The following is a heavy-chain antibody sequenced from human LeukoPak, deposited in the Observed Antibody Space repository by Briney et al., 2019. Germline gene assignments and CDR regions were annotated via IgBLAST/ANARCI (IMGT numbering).Heavy chain of an antibody. D-gene: IGHD3-22*01. J-gene: IGHJ4*02. V-gene: IGHV3-74*03. CDR3: ARRLYYDTSGSPFDL. CDR2: IHGEGSDI. CDR1: GFTFRSFW. Sequence: GGSLRLSCAAAGFTFRSFWMSWIRQPPGKGLLWLSRIHGEGSDIEYADAVRGRFTISRDNAKNTLYLQMDSLTAEDTAVYYCARRLYYDTSGSPFDLWGQGTLVTVSS.